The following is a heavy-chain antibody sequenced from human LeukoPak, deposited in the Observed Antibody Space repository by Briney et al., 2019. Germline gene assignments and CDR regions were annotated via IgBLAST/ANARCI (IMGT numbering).Heavy chain of an antibody. CDR1: GGSFSGYY. CDR3: ARGAAGLQEVHTVFYY. D-gene: IGHD4-17*01. J-gene: IGHJ4*02. V-gene: IGHV4-34*01. CDR2: INHSGST. Sequence: SETLSLTCAVYGGSFSGYYWSWIRQPPGKGLEWIGEINHSGSTNYNPSLKSRVTISVDTSKNQFSLKLSSVTAADTAVYYCARGAAGLQEVHTVFYYWGQGTLVTVSS.